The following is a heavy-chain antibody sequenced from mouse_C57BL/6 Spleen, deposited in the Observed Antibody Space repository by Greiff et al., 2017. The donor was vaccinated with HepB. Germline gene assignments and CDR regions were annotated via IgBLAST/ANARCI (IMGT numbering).Heavy chain of an antibody. J-gene: IGHJ4*01. CDR1: GYTFTSYW. D-gene: IGHD1-1*01. V-gene: IGHV1-64*01. CDR3: AREGIITTVVATYYYAMDY. CDR2: IHPNSGST. Sequence: QVQLQQPGAELVKPGASVKLSCKASGYTFTSYWMHWVKQRPGQGLEWIGMIHPNSGSTNYNEKFKSKATLTVDKSSSTAYMQLSSLTSEDSAVYYCAREGIITTVVATYYYAMDYWGQGTSVTVSS.